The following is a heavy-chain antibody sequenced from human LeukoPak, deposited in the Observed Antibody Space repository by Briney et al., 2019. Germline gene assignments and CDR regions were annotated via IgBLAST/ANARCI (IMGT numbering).Heavy chain of an antibody. CDR3: ARGVSPKGMGGRRFDY. CDR1: GGSFSGYY. CDR2: IHHSGRT. V-gene: IGHV4-34*01. J-gene: IGHJ4*02. Sequence: SEPLSLTCAVYGGSFSGYYWSWIRQPPGKGLEWIGEIHHSGRTNYNPSLKSRVTISVDTSKNQFSLKLSSVTAADTAVYYCARGVSPKGMGGRRFDYWGQGTLVTVSS. D-gene: IGHD1-26*01.